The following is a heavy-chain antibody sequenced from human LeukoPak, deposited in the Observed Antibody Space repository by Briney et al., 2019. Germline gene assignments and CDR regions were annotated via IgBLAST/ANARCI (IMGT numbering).Heavy chain of an antibody. D-gene: IGHD1-26*01. V-gene: IGHV3-21*01. CDR2: ISSSSSYI. CDR3: ARGREFDY. CDR1: GFTFSSYS. J-gene: IGHJ4*02. Sequence: PGRSLRLSCAASGFTFSSYSMNWVRQAPGRGLEWVSSISSSSSYIYYADSVKGRSTISRDNAKNSLYLQMNSLRAEDTAVYCCARGREFDYWGQGTLVTVSS.